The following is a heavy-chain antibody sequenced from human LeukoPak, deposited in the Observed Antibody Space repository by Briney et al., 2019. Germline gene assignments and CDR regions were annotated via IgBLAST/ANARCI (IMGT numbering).Heavy chain of an antibody. CDR3: ASEPGAYWNYFFSESTETPSSGFDY. CDR2: INPNSGGT. V-gene: IGHV1-2*02. Sequence: GASVKVSCKASGYTFTDYYMHWVRQAPGQGLEWMGWINPNSGGTKYAQKFQGRVTMTRDTSISTASMELSRLRSDDTAVYYCASEPGAYWNYFFSESTETPSSGFDYWGQGTLVTVSS. CDR1: GYTFTDYY. D-gene: IGHD1-7*01. J-gene: IGHJ4*02.